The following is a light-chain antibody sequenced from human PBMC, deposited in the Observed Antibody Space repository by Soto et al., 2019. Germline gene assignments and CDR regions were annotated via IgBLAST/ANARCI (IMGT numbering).Light chain of an antibody. CDR3: QSYDSSLSAYV. CDR1: SSDVGGYNY. CDR2: EVS. J-gene: IGLJ1*01. V-gene: IGLV2-8*01. Sequence: QSVLTQPPSASGSPGQSVTISCTGTSSDVGGYNYVSWYQQHPGKAPKLMIYEVSKRPSGVPDRFSGSKSGNTASLTVSGLQAEDEADYYCQSYDSSLSAYVFGTGTKLTVL.